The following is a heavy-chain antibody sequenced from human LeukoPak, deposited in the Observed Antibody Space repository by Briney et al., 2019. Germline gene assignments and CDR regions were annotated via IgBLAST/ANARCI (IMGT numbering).Heavy chain of an antibody. D-gene: IGHD5-24*01. CDR1: GFTFSSYA. J-gene: IGHJ3*02. CDR2: ISYDGSNK. CDR3: ARGSEMATAYDAFDI. V-gene: IGHV3-30-3*01. Sequence: AGGSLRLSCAASGFTFSSYAMHWVRQAPGKGLEWVAVISYDGSNKYYADSVKGRFTISRDNSKNTLYLQMNSLRAEDTAVYYCARGSEMATAYDAFDIWGQGTMVTVSS.